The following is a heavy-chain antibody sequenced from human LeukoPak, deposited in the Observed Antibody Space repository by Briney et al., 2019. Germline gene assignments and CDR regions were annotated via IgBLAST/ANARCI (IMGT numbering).Heavy chain of an antibody. CDR3: TREGMLGVFDI. V-gene: IGHV3-21*01. J-gene: IGHJ3*02. Sequence: GGSLRLSCAASGFTFSNYAMNWVRQAPGKGLEWVSSISSSRSYIFHADSVQGRFTISRDNAKNSLYLQMNSLRAEDTAVYYCTREGMLGVFDIWGQGTMVTVSS. D-gene: IGHD3-3*01. CDR1: GFTFSNYA. CDR2: ISSSRSYI.